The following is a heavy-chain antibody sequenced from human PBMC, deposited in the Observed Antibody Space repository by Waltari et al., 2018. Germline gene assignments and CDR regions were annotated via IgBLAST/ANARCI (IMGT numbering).Heavy chain of an antibody. V-gene: IGHV3-66*01. CDR1: GFSVSDKS. Sequence: EVQVVDSGGGLVQPGGCLRLSCAASGFSVSDKSMSWVRQAPGKGLEWVSLTQSGDSTDYADSVTCIFTVSRDNSKNTLFLQMNSLRAEDTAVYYCARVGFPAGGLTEAFDIWGQGTMVTVSS. CDR3: ARVGFPAGGLTEAFDI. J-gene: IGHJ3*02. D-gene: IGHD2-15*01. CDR2: TQSGDST.